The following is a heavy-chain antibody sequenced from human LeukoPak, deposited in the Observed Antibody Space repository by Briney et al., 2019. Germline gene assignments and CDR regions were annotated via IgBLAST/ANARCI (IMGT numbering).Heavy chain of an antibody. Sequence: GGSLRLSCAASGFTFSSYAMSWVRQAPGKGLEWCSAISGSGGSTYYADSVKGRFTISRDNSKNTLYLQMNSLRAEDTAVYYCAKHVGVVAATSYYFDYWGQGTLVTVSS. D-gene: IGHD2-15*01. CDR3: AKHVGVVAATSYYFDY. CDR2: ISGSGGST. J-gene: IGHJ4*02. CDR1: GFTFSSYA. V-gene: IGHV3-23*01.